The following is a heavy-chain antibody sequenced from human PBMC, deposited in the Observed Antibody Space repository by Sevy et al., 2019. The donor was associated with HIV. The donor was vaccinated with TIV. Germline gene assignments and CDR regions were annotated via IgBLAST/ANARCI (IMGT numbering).Heavy chain of an antibody. J-gene: IGHJ6*02. CDR1: GFAFSSYD. Sequence: GGSLRLSCAASGFAFSSYDMHWVRQAPGKGLEWVSIISCDGGNKYYADSVKGRFNISRDNFRNTLYLQIHSLRVEDSAVYYCARTRTDPAYKTTWYYFYGMDVWGQGATVTVSS. V-gene: IGHV3-30-3*01. CDR3: ARTRTDPAYKTTWYYFYGMDV. CDR2: ISCDGGNK. D-gene: IGHD3-16*01.